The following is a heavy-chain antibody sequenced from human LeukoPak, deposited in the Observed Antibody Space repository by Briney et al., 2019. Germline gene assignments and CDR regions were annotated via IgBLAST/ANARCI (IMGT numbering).Heavy chain of an antibody. CDR3: ARNTIIAAAGTDYYYGMDV. CDR1: GGSFSGYY. V-gene: IGHV4-34*01. J-gene: IGHJ6*02. D-gene: IGHD6-13*01. Sequence: SETLSLTCAVYGGSFSGYYWSWLRQPPGKGLEWIGEINHSGSTNYNPSLKSRVTISVDTSKNQFSLKLSSVTAADTAVYYCARNTIIAAAGTDYYYGMDVWGQGTTVTVSS. CDR2: INHSGST.